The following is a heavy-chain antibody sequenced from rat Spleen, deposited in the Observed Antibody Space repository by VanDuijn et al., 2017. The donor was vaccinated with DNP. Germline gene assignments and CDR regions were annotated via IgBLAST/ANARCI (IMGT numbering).Heavy chain of an antibody. D-gene: IGHD1-12*01. CDR2: INEHSTIM. Sequence: EVKLVESGGGLVQPGRSLKLSCAASGFNFDDFWMGWVRQAPGRGLEWLGEINEHSTIMNYIPFLRDKISFSRDNAQNTLYLQMSELGSEDTGIYYCVTRGDPYDNWFAYWGRGVMVTVSS. CDR1: GFNFDDFW. CDR3: VTRGDPYDNWFAY. V-gene: IGHV4-2*01. J-gene: IGHJ2*01.